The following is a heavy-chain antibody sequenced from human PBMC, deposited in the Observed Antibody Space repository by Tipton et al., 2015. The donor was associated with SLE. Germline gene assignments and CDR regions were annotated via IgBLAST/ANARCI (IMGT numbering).Heavy chain of an antibody. D-gene: IGHD5-18*01. CDR2: INHSGST. CDR1: GGSFSGYY. CDR3: ARGLVDVDTAMVKNGMDV. J-gene: IGHJ6*02. V-gene: IGHV4-34*09. Sequence: TLSLTCAVYGGSFSGYYWSWIRQPPGKGLEWIGEINHSGSTNYNPSLKSRVTISVDTSKNQFSLKLSPVTAADTAVYYCARGLVDVDTAMVKNGMDVWGQGTTVTVSS.